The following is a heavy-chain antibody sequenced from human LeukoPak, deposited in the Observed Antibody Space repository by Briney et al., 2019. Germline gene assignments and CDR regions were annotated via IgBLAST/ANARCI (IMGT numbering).Heavy chain of an antibody. Sequence: SETLSLTCTVSGGSISSYYWSWIRQPPGKGLEWIGYIYYSGSTNYNPSLKSRVTISVDTSKNQFSLKLSSVTAADTAVYYCARNVVVTAIGAFDIWGQGTMVTVSS. D-gene: IGHD2-21*02. V-gene: IGHV4-59*08. CDR1: GGSISSYY. J-gene: IGHJ3*02. CDR3: ARNVVVTAIGAFDI. CDR2: IYYSGST.